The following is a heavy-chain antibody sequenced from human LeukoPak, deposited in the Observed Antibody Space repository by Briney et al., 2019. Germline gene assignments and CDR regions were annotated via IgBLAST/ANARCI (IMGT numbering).Heavy chain of an antibody. CDR3: ARGGSSHYYYYMDV. CDR1: GYSISNGYY. CDR2: IYHSGST. J-gene: IGHJ6*03. D-gene: IGHD6-6*01. Sequence: SETLSLTCTVSGYSISNGYYWGWIRQPPGKGLEWIGSIYHSGSTYYNPSLKSRVTMSIDRSKNQFSLKLNSVTAADTAVYYCARGGSSHYYYYMDVWGKGTTVTVSS. V-gene: IGHV4-38-2*02.